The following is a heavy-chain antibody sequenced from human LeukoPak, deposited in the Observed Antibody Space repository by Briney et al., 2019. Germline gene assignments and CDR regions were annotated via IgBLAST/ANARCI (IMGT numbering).Heavy chain of an antibody. Sequence: PGRSLRLSCAASGFTFSSSPMHWVRQAPDKGLEWVAIISKDGSNQYYADSVKGRFTISRDNSEDTLSLQMNSLRGEDTAVYYCAKDYYDILTGYYGPDYWGQGTLVTVSS. CDR3: AKDYYDILTGYYGPDY. CDR2: ISKDGSNQ. CDR1: GFTFSSSP. D-gene: IGHD3-9*01. V-gene: IGHV3-30-3*01. J-gene: IGHJ4*02.